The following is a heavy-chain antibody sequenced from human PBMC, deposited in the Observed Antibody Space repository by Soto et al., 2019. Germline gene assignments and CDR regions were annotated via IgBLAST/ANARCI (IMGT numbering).Heavy chain of an antibody. V-gene: IGHV3-48*01. D-gene: IGHD2-2*01. CDR1: GFTFSSYS. J-gene: IGHJ5*02. Sequence: ASGFTFSSYSMNWVRQAPGKGLEWVSYISSSSSTIYYADSVKGRFTISRDNAKNSLYLQMNSLRAEDTAVYYCARDSNDPDSGFVVVPAAMRGGWFDPWGQGTLVTVSS. CDR3: ARDSNDPDSGFVVVPAAMRGGWFDP. CDR2: ISSSSSTI.